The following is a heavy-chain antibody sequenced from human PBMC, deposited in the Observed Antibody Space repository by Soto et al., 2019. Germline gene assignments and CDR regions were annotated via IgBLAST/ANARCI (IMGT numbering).Heavy chain of an antibody. CDR1: GYSINSDYY. Sequence: SETLSLICAVSGYSINSDYYWGWIRQPPGKGLEWIGSVDHSGRTYYSPSLRSRLTIFIDTSKNQFSLRLTSVTAADTAMYFCAKKGYYPSGKINLFDSWGPGTLVTV. V-gene: IGHV4-38-2*01. D-gene: IGHD3-10*01. CDR3: AKKGYYPSGKINLFDS. CDR2: VDHSGRT. J-gene: IGHJ4*02.